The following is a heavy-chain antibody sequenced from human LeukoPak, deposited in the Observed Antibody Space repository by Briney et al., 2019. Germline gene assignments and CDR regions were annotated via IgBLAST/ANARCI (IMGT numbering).Heavy chain of an antibody. J-gene: IGHJ4*03. CDR1: GFTFTNNF. D-gene: IGHD4/OR15-4a*01. Sequence: GGSLRLSCAASGFTFTNNFMSWVRQAPGKGLEWVANIKQDGSDTTYADSVRGRFTIFRDNAKDSVYLQMNSLRPEDSASYYLVLDGFFFFDFWGQGTPVTGSS. CDR2: IKQDGSDT. CDR3: VLDGFFFFDF. V-gene: IGHV3-7*01.